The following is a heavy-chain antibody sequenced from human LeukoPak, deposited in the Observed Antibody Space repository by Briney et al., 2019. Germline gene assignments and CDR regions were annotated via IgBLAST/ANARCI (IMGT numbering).Heavy chain of an antibody. CDR3: ARGRIGGPKAPFDY. J-gene: IGHJ4*02. D-gene: IGHD3-16*01. CDR2: IHDSGST. V-gene: IGHV4-59*01. Sequence: SETLSLTCTVSGGSLSNYYWSWIRQPPGKGLEWIGHIHDSGSTNYNPSLKSRVTISVDTSKNQFSLKLSSVTAADTAVYYCARGRIGGPKAPFDYWGQGTLVTVSS. CDR1: GGSLSNYY.